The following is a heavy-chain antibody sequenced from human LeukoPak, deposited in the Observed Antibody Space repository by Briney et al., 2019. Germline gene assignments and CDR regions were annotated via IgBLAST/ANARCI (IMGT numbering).Heavy chain of an antibody. CDR3: ARQFSGYLVWFDP. CDR1: GGSFSGYY. Sequence: PETLSLTCAVYGGSFSGYYWSWIRQPPGKGLEWIGEINHSGSTNYNPSLKSRVTISVDTSKNQFSLKLSSVTAADTAVYYCARQFSGYLVWFDPWGQGTLVTVSS. J-gene: IGHJ5*02. CDR2: INHSGST. V-gene: IGHV4-34*01. D-gene: IGHD5-12*01.